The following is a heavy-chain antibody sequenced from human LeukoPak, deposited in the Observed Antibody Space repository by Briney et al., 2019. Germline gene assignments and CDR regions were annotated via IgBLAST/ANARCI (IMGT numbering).Heavy chain of an antibody. J-gene: IGHJ6*03. CDR3: ATGGSYYHSKYYYVDV. V-gene: IGHV1-24*01. Sequence: ASVKVSCKVSGYTLTELSMHWVRQAPGKGLEWMGGFDPEDGETIYAQKFQGRVTMTEDTSTDTAYMELSSLRSEDTAVYYCATGGSYYHSKYYYVDVWGKGTTVTISS. CDR2: FDPEDGET. D-gene: IGHD1-26*01. CDR1: GYTLTELS.